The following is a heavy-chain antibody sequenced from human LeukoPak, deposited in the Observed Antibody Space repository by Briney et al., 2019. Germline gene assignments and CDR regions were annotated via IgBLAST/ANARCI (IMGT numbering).Heavy chain of an antibody. D-gene: IGHD2-21*02. J-gene: IGHJ4*02. CDR3: AKRDRPCSGDCSAPYYFDY. Sequence: PGGSLRLSCAASGFTFSTYSMNWVRQAPGKGLEWVSSISSSGNSMYYADSVKGRFTISRDNAKNSLYLQMHSLRAEDTAVYYCAKRDRPCSGDCSAPYYFDYWGQGTLVTVSS. V-gene: IGHV3-21*01. CDR1: GFTFSTYS. CDR2: ISSSGNSM.